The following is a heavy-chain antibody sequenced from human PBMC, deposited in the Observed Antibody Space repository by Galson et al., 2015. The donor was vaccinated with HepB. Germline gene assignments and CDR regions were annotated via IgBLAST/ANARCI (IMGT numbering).Heavy chain of an antibody. V-gene: IGHV3-7*03. D-gene: IGHD5-18*01. CDR2: IKQDGSEK. CDR1: GFTFSSYW. Sequence: SLRLSCAASGFTFSSYWMSWVRQAPGKGLEWVANIKQDGSEKYYVDSVKGRFTISRDNAKNSLYLQMNSLRAEDTAVYYCARGALQLWPQAKGAFDIWGQGTMVTVSS. J-gene: IGHJ3*02. CDR3: ARGALQLWPQAKGAFDI.